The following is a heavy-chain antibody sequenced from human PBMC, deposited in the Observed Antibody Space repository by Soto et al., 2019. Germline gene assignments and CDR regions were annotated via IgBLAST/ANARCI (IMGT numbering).Heavy chain of an antibody. D-gene: IGHD5-12*01. V-gene: IGHV5-51*01. Sequence: PGESLKISCRASGCSFSTYWIAWVRQRPGKGLDWMGIIYPGDSDTRYSPSFQGQVTISVDNSIDTAYLEWTTLRASDSAMYYCARHSLATQPGDYWGQGTRVTVSS. J-gene: IGHJ4*02. CDR2: IYPGDSDT. CDR1: GCSFSTYW. CDR3: ARHSLATQPGDY.